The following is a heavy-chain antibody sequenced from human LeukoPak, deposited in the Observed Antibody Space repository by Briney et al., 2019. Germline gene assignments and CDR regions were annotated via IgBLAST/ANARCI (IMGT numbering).Heavy chain of an antibody. Sequence: GGSLRLSCAVSGFTFSSYAMTWVRQAPGKGLEWVSSITNSGRSTYYADSVKGRFTISRDNSKNTLFLQMNSLGVEDTAVYYCANDEGCSGDNCYSGSQLIGHWGQGTLVTASS. D-gene: IGHD2-15*01. J-gene: IGHJ4*02. V-gene: IGHV3-23*01. CDR1: GFTFSSYA. CDR3: ANDEGCSGDNCYSGSQLIGH. CDR2: ITNSGRST.